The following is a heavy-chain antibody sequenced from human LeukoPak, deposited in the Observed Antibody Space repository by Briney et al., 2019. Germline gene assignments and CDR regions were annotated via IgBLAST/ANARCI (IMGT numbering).Heavy chain of an antibody. CDR3: ARHRSGWLKSSFDY. CDR1: GGSISSSSYY. Sequence: PSETLSLTCTVSGGSISSSSYYWGWIRQPPGKGLEWIGGIFYTGNTYDNPSLKSRVTISVDTSKNQFSLRLSSVTAADTAVYYCARHRSGWLKSSFDYWGQGTLVTVSS. V-gene: IGHV4-39*01. J-gene: IGHJ4*02. D-gene: IGHD5-24*01. CDR2: IFYTGNT.